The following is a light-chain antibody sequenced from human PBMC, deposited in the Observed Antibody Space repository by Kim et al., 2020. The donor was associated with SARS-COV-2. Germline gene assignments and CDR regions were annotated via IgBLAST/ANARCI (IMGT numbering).Light chain of an antibody. Sequence: QRVPMSSAGNSTNSGSNTVIWYQQPPGTAPKHLMHSNNQRPSGVPDRFSGSKSGTSAFLAISGLQAEDEADYYCASWYDSLNGQVVFGGGTQLTVL. V-gene: IGLV1-44*01. CDR2: SNN. J-gene: IGLJ2*01. CDR1: STNSGSNT. CDR3: ASWYDSLNGQVV.